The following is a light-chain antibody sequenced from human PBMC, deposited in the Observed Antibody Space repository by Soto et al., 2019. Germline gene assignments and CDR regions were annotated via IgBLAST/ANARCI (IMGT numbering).Light chain of an antibody. CDR2: GVS. CDR1: NSDVGDYNY. CDR3: SSYTGSNTWV. Sequence: QSALTQPASVSGSPGQSITISCTGTNSDVGDYNYVSWYRQHPGTAPKLIIFGVSNRPSGASNRFSGSKSGNTAYLTIAGLRAEDEADYYCSSYTGSNTWVFGGGTKLTVL. V-gene: IGLV2-14*01. J-gene: IGLJ3*02.